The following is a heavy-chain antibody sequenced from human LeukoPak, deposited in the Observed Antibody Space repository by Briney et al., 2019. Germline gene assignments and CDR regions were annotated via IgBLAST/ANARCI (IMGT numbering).Heavy chain of an antibody. CDR1: GFTFSTYG. J-gene: IGHJ4*02. CDR3: ATGKLGVGATID. D-gene: IGHD1-26*01. V-gene: IGHV3-64*01. Sequence: GGSLRLSCAASGFTFSTYGMHWVRQAPGKGLEYVSAISSNGGSTYYANSVKGRFTISRDNSKNTLYLQMGSLRPEDTAVYYCATGKLGVGATIDWGQGTLVTVSS. CDR2: ISSNGGST.